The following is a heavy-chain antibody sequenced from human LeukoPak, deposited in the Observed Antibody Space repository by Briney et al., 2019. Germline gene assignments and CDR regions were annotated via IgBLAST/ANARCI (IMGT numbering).Heavy chain of an antibody. CDR1: GDTLTELS. V-gene: IGHV1-2*02. J-gene: IGHJ4*02. D-gene: IGHD2-15*01. CDR3: ARGGKYGCSGGSCYADY. Sequence: ASVKVSCKVSGDTLTELSMHWVRQAPGQGLEWMGWINPNSGRTHSVQNFQGRVTMTRDTSINTAYMEVSRLRSDDTAVYYCARGGKYGCSGGSCYADYWGQGTLVTASS. CDR2: INPNSGRT.